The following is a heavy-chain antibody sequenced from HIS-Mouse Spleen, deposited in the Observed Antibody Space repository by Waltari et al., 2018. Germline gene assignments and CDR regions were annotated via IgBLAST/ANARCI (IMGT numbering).Heavy chain of an antibody. Sequence: EVQLLESGGGLVQPGGSLRLPCAASGFTFSRYAFGWGRQAPGKGLEWVSAISGSGGSTYYADSVKGRFTISRDNSKNTLYLQMNSLRAEDTAVYYCAKSRGGDCYDYWGQGTLVTVSS. CDR1: GFTFSRYA. CDR2: ISGSGGST. J-gene: IGHJ4*02. V-gene: IGHV3-23*01. D-gene: IGHD2-21*01. CDR3: AKSRGGDCYDY.